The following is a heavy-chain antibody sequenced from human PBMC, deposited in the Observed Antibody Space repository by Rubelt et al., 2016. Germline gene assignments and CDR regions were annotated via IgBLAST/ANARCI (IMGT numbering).Heavy chain of an antibody. D-gene: IGHD6-13*01. J-gene: IGHJ3*02. Sequence: QVQLVQSGAEVKKPGASVKVSCKASGGTFSSYAISWVRQAPGQGLEWMGGIIPIFGTANYAQKFQGRVTITGDESTSTAYMELSSLRSEDTAVYYCARGGAAAADDNDAFDIWGQGTMVTVSS. V-gene: IGHV1-69*13. CDR3: ARGGAAAADDNDAFDI. CDR1: GGTFSSYA. CDR2: IIPIFGTA.